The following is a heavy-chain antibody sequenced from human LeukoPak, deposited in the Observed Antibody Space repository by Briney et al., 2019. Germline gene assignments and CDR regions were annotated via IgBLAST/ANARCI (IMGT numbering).Heavy chain of an antibody. CDR3: ARQGHSKGLYYFDY. CDR1: GGSISSSSYY. CDR2: IYYSGST. Sequence: SETLSLTCTVSGGSISSSSYYWGWIRQPPGKGLEWIGSIYYSGSTYYNPSLKSRVTISVDTSKNQFSLKLSSVTAADTAVYYCARQGHSKGLYYFDYWGQGTLVTVSS. V-gene: IGHV4-39*07. J-gene: IGHJ4*02. D-gene: IGHD2/OR15-2a*01.